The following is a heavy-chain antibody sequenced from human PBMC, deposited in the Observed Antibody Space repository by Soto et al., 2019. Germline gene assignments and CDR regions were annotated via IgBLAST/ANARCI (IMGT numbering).Heavy chain of an antibody. CDR2: FYYTGTT. CDR3: ARGMHYSDGGNYSPFDY. CDR1: GGSVSSGNYY. Sequence: QVQLQESGPGLVKPSETLSLTCTVSGGSVSSGNYYWSWIRQPPGKGLEWIGYFYYTGTTNYNPSLYLRVTISIAASKNQISLRLSLVTAADTAVYYYARGMHYSDGGNYSPFDYWGQGTLVTVSS. V-gene: IGHV4-61*01. D-gene: IGHD2-21*02. J-gene: IGHJ4*02.